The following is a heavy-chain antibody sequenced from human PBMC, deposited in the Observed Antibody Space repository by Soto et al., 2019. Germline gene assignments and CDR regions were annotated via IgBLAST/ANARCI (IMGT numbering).Heavy chain of an antibody. CDR3: AKELYSSGCHDY. CDR1: GFTFISYA. Sequence: GGSLRLSCAASGFTFISYAMGWFRHAPGKGLEWVSAISGSGGSTYYADSVKGRFTISRDNSKNTLYLQMNSLRAGDTAVYYCAKELYSSGCHDYWGQGTLVTVSS. D-gene: IGHD6-19*01. CDR2: ISGSGGST. V-gene: IGHV3-23*01. J-gene: IGHJ4*02.